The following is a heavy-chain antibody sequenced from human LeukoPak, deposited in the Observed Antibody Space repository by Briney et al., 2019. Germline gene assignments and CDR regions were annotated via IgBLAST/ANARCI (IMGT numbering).Heavy chain of an antibody. V-gene: IGHV4-4*02. Sequence: SETLSLTCAVSGGSISSGGYWSWVRQPPGKGLEWIGQIYISGSTNYNPSLDSRVTMSLDKSRNQLSLRLKSMTAADTAVYYCARVEVGATVGFDYWGQGTLVTVSS. J-gene: IGHJ4*02. CDR3: ARVEVGATVGFDY. CDR2: IYISGST. D-gene: IGHD1-26*01. CDR1: GGSISSGGY.